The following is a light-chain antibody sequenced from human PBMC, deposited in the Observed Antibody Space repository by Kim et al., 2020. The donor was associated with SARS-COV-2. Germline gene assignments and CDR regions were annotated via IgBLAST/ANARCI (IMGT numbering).Light chain of an antibody. CDR3: QVWDSSSVHPVV. V-gene: IGLV3-21*03. CDR1: NIGSKS. CDR2: DDS. J-gene: IGLJ2*01. Sequence: SYELTQPPSVSVAPGKTARITCGGNNIGSKSVHWYQQEPGQAPVLVVYDDSDRPSGIPERFSGSNSGNTATLTISRVEAGDEADYYCQVWDSSSVHPVVFGGGTQLTVL.